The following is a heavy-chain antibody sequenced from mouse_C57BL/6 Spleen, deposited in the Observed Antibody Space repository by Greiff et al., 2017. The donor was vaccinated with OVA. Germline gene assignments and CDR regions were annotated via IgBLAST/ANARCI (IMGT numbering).Heavy chain of an antibody. D-gene: IGHD3-3*01. J-gene: IGHJ1*03. V-gene: IGHV7-3*01. CDR2: IRNKANGYTT. CDR3: ARRAGTRYFDV. CDR1: GFTFTDYY. Sequence: EVQLVESGGGLVQPGGSLSLSCAASGFTFTDYYMSWVRQPPGKALEWLGFIRNKANGYTTEYSASVKGRFTISRDNSQSILYLQMNALRAEDSATYYCARRAGTRYFDVWGTGTTVTVSS.